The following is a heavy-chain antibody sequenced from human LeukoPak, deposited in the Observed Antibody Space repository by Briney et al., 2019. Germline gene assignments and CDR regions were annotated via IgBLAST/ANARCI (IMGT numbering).Heavy chain of an antibody. V-gene: IGHV6-1*01. J-gene: IGHJ3*02. Sequence: SQTLSLTYAISGDSVSSNSAAWNWIRQSPSRGLEWLGRTYYRSKWYNDYAVSVKSRITINPDTSKNQFSLQLNSVTPEDTAVYYCAKVRGYDSSGYYHQGGPFDIWGQGTMVTVSS. CDR3: AKVRGYDSSGYYHQGGPFDI. D-gene: IGHD3-22*01. CDR2: TYYRSKWYN. CDR1: GDSVSSNSAA.